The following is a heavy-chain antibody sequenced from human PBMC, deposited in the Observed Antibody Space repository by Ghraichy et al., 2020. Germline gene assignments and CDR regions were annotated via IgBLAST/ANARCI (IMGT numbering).Heavy chain of an antibody. CDR1: GGSISSSSYY. Sequence: SETLSLTCTVSGGSISSSSYYWGWIRQPPGKGLEWIGSIYYSGSTYYNPSLKSRVTISVDTSKNQFSLKLSSVTAADTAVYYCARHSRELEDYYMDVWGKGTTVTVSS. CDR3: ARHSRELEDYYMDV. D-gene: IGHD1-26*01. V-gene: IGHV4-39*01. J-gene: IGHJ6*03. CDR2: IYYSGST.